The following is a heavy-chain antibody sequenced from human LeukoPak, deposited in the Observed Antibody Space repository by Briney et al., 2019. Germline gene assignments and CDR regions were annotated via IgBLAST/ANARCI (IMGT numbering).Heavy chain of an antibody. CDR2: INPSGGST. D-gene: IGHD4-23*01. CDR1: GYTFTSYY. CDR3: ARDLGAGHRQDKDDDYGGNSLDY. V-gene: IGHV1-46*01. J-gene: IGHJ4*02. Sequence: GASVKVSCKASGYTFTSYYMHWVRQAPGQGLEWMGIINPSGGSTSYAQKFQGRVTMTRDTSTSTVYMELSSLRSEDTAVYYCARDLGAGHRQDKDDDYGGNSLDYWGQGTLVTVSS.